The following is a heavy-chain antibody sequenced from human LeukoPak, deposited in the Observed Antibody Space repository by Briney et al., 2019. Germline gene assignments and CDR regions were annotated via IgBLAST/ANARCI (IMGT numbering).Heavy chain of an antibody. CDR2: IYYSGST. V-gene: IGHV4-30-4*08. Sequence: SSETLSLTCTVSGGSISSGDYYWSWIRQPPGKGLEWIGYIYYSGSTYYNPSLKSRVTISVDTSKNQFSLKLSSVTAADTAVYYCVREQGRMIVSEGAFDIWGQGTMVTVSS. CDR3: VREQGRMIVSEGAFDI. J-gene: IGHJ3*02. CDR1: GGSISSGDYY. D-gene: IGHD3-22*01.